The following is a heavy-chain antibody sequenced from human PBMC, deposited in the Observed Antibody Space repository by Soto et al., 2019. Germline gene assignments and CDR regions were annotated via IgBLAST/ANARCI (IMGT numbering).Heavy chain of an antibody. J-gene: IGHJ6*02. CDR3: ARGAIFGVVTYYYYGMDV. Sequence: SVKVSCKASGYTFTSYGISWVRQAPGQGLEWMGWISAYNGNTNYAQKLQGRVTMTTDTSTSTAYMELRSLRSDDTAVYYCARGAIFGVVTYYYYGMDVWGQGTTVTVSS. D-gene: IGHD3-3*01. CDR1: GYTFTSYG. V-gene: IGHV1-18*01. CDR2: ISAYNGNT.